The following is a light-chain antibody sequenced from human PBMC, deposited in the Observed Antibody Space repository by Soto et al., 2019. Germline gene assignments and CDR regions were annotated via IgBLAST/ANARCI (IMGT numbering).Light chain of an antibody. V-gene: IGKV1-6*01. CDR3: LQNHNYPRT. CDR2: GAP. Sequence: AIQMTQSPSSLSASVGDRVTITCRASQDISDDVGWYQQTPGKAPKLLISGAPRLQSGVPSRFSGSGSGAAFTLTITSLRPEDSATYYCLQNHNYPRTFGQGTKVDIK. J-gene: IGKJ1*01. CDR1: QDISDD.